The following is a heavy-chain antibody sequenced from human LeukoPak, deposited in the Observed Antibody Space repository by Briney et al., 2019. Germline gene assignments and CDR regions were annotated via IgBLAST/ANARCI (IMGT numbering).Heavy chain of an antibody. D-gene: IGHD6-19*01. V-gene: IGHV3-23*01. CDR1: GLIFSDYG. CDR3: SNGRTSSGTLQHDY. J-gene: IGHJ4*02. Sequence: PGGSLRLSCTASGLIFSDYGMSWVRQTPGKGLEWVSAISGSGGNTFYADSVKGRFTISRDNSENTLYLQMNSLRAEDTALYYCSNGRTSSGTLQHDYWGQGTLVTVSS. CDR2: ISGSGGNT.